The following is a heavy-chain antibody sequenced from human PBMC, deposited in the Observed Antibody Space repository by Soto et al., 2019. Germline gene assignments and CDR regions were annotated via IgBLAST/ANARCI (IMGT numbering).Heavy chain of an antibody. D-gene: IGHD3-22*01. V-gene: IGHV3-66*01. CDR3: ARDDSVTHYFDS. J-gene: IGHJ4*02. CDR2: IYSGGGST. CDR1: H. Sequence: HMSWVRQAPGKGLEWVSIIYSGGGSTYYADSVKGRFTISRDSSKNTLYLQMDSLRAEDTAVYYCARDDSVTHYFDSWGQGTLVTVSS.